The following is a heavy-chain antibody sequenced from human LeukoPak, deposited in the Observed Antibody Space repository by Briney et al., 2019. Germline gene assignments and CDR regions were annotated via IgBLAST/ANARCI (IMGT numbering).Heavy chain of an antibody. CDR3: ARIGIVGANTFDY. V-gene: IGHV4-31*03. CDR2: IYYSGST. CDR1: GGSISSGGYF. J-gene: IGHJ4*02. D-gene: IGHD1-26*01. Sequence: MPSETLSLTCTVSGGSISSGGYFWSWIRQHPGKGLEWIGYIYYSGSTYYNPSHKSRVTISVDTSKNQFSLKLSSVTAADTAVYYCARIGIVGANTFDYWGQGTLVTVSS.